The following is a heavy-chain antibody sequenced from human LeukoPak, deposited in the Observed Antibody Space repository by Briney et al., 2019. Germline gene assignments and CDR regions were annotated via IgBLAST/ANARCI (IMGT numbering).Heavy chain of an antibody. V-gene: IGHV5-51*01. D-gene: IGHD2/OR15-2a*01. J-gene: IGHJ3*02. CDR1: GYSFSNYW. Sequence: GDPLKISCKGSGYSFSNYWIGWVRQMPGKGLEWMGIIYPVDSDTRYSPSFQGQVTISADKSISTAYLQWSSLKASDTAMYYCARRTTTWAFDIWGQGTMVTVSS. CDR2: IYPVDSDT. CDR3: ARRTTTWAFDI.